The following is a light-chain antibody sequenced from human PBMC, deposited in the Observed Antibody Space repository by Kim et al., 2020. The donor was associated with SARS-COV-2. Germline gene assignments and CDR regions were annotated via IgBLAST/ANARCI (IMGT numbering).Light chain of an antibody. J-gene: IGLJ3*02. V-gene: IGLV2-14*03. CDR3: SSYSGTISWV. CDR1: SSDVGGYNY. Sequence: QSITISCTGTSSDVGGYNYVSWYQQHPGKAPKLIIYDVNKRPSGVSNRFSGSKSGNTASLTISGLQAEDEADYHCSSYSGTISWVFGGGTKVTVL. CDR2: DVN.